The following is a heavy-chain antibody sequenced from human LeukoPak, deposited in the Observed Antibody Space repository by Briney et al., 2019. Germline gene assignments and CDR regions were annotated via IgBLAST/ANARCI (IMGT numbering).Heavy chain of an antibody. CDR1: GFSFSRAW. CDR3: TTVVDTAMLFDY. V-gene: IGHV3-15*01. D-gene: IGHD5-18*01. J-gene: IGHJ4*02. CDR2: IKSKSDGGTT. Sequence: GGSLRLSCAASGFSFSRAWMSWVRQAPGKGLEWVGRIKSKSDGGTTDYAAPVKGRFTISRDDSKNTLYLQMNSLKTEDTAVYYCTTVVDTAMLFDYWGQGTLVTVSS.